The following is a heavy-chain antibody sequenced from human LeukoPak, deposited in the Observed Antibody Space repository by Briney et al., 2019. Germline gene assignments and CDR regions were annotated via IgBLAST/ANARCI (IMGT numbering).Heavy chain of an antibody. V-gene: IGHV4-59*01. CDR2: IYYSGST. CDR3: ARDSGPGFDAFDI. Sequence: PSETLSLTCTVSGGSISSYYWSWIRQPPGKGLEWIGYIYYSGSTNYNPSLKSRVTISVDTSKNQFSLKLSSVTAADTAVYYCARDSGPGFDAFDIWGQGTMVTVSS. D-gene: IGHD3-10*01. J-gene: IGHJ3*02. CDR1: GGSISSYY.